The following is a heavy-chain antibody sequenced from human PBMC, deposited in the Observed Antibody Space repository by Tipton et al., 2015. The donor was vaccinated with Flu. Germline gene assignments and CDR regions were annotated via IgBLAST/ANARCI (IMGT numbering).Heavy chain of an antibody. V-gene: IGHV4-4*07. Sequence: TLSLTCTVSGGSMNNYYWSWIRPPAGKGLEWIGRISASGSTTDYNPSLKSRVTMSIDTSKNQFFLNLRYVNAADTAVYYCARDRYAGSCNYFDPWGQGTLVTVSS. CDR1: GGSMNNYY. J-gene: IGHJ5*02. CDR3: ARDRYAGSCNYFDP. D-gene: IGHD2-15*01. CDR2: ISASGST.